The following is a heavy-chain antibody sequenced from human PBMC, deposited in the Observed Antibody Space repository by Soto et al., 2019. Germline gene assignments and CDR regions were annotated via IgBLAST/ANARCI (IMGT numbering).Heavy chain of an antibody. D-gene: IGHD1-20*01. Sequence: LSLPCAVSGYSISSGYYWGWIRQPPGKGLEWIGSIYHSGSTYYNPSLKSRVTISVDTSKNQFSLKLSSVTAADTAVYYCARVRGITGTSGMDVWGQGTTVTVSS. J-gene: IGHJ6*02. V-gene: IGHV4-38-2*01. CDR3: ARVRGITGTSGMDV. CDR2: IYHSGST. CDR1: GYSISSGYY.